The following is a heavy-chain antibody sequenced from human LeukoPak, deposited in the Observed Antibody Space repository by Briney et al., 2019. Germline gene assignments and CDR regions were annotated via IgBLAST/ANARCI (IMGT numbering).Heavy chain of an antibody. D-gene: IGHD5-18*01. CDR2: INPSGGST. V-gene: IGHV1-46*04. Sequence: ASVKVSCKASGYTFTSYYIHWVRQAPGQGLAWMGLINPSGGSTKDTQKLQGRVSITRDTSTSTVYMELSSLRSEDTAVYYCARVSGYSYGRFFDYWGQGTLVTVSS. CDR1: GYTFTSYY. CDR3: ARVSGYSYGRFFDY. J-gene: IGHJ4*02.